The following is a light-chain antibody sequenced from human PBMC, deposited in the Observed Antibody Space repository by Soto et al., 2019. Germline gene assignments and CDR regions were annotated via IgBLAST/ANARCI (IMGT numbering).Light chain of an antibody. V-gene: IGKV2-28*01. J-gene: IGKJ1*01. CDR1: ESLLHGNGYNY. Sequence: DIVMTQSPLSLPVTPREPSSMSCSSSESLLHGNGYNYLDWYLQKPGQSPQLLIYLGSNRSSGVPDRFSGSGSGTDFTLKVSRVEAEDVGVYYCMQTLKTWTFGQGTKVDIK. CDR3: MQTLKTWT. CDR2: LGS.